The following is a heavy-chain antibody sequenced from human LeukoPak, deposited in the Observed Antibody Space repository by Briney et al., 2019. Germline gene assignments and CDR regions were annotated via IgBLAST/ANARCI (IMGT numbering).Heavy chain of an antibody. CDR3: GRADDRSGYCDY. V-gene: IGHV4-4*02. CDR1: GGSIISSNW. J-gene: IGHJ4*02. D-gene: IGHD3-22*01. Sequence: PSGTLSLTCAVSGGSIISSNWWRWVRQPPRKGLEGIGEIYHSGSTNYNPSLKSRVTISVDKAKNHFSLKLSSVTAAKTAVYYCGRADDRSGYCDYWGQEPLVPVSS. CDR2: IYHSGST.